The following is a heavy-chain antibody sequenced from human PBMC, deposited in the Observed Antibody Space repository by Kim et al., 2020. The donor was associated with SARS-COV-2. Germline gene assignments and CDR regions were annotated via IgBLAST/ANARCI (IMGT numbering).Heavy chain of an antibody. Sequence: SETLSLTCTVSGGSISSSSYYWGWIRQPPGKGLEWIGSIYYSGSTYYNPSLKSRVTISVDTSKNKFSLKLSSVTAADTAVYYCARRNPRRYFQHWGQGTL. V-gene: IGHV4-39*01. D-gene: IGHD1-1*01. CDR1: GGSISSSSYY. CDR2: IYYSGST. CDR3: ARRNPRRYFQH. J-gene: IGHJ1*01.